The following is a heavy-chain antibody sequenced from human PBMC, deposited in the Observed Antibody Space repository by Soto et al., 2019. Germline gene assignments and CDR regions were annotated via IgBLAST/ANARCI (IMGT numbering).Heavy chain of an antibody. D-gene: IGHD3-10*01. CDR1: GYSFTSYW. J-gene: IGHJ5*02. CDR2: IYPGDSDT. V-gene: IGHV5-51*01. CDR3: AAEQRGFGDGNWFDP. Sequence: ESLKISCKGSGYSFTSYWIGWVRQMPGKGLEWMGIIYPGDSDTRYSPSFQGQVTISADKSISTAYLQWSSLKASDTAMYYCAAEQRGFGDGNWFDPWGQGTLVTVSS.